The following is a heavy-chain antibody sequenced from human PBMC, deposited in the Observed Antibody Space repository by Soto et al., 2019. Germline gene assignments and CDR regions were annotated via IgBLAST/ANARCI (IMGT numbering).Heavy chain of an antibody. V-gene: IGHV3-33*01. CDR2: IWYDGSNK. D-gene: IGHD2-15*01. J-gene: IGHJ2*01. CDR1: GFTFSSYG. CDR3: ARDVGYCSGGSCYSVWYFDL. Sequence: QVQLVESGGGVVQPGRSLRLSCAASGFTFSSYGMHWVRQAPGKGLEWVAVIWYDGSNKYYADSVKGRFTISRDNSKNTLYLQMNSLGAEDTAVYYCARDVGYCSGGSCYSVWYFDLWGRGTLVTVSS.